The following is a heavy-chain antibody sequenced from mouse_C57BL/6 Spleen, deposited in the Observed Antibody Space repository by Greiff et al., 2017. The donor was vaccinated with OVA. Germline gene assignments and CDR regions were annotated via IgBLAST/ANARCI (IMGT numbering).Heavy chain of an antibody. CDR3: ARGGFPTVVNY. D-gene: IGHD1-1*01. Sequence: VQLQQSGAELVKPGASVKMSCKASGYTFTSYWITWVKQRPGQGLEWIGDIYPGSGSTNYNEKFKSKATLTVDTSSSTAYMQLSSLTSEDSAVYYCARGGFPTVVNYWGQGTTLTVSS. CDR1: GYTFTSYW. V-gene: IGHV1-55*01. CDR2: IYPGSGST. J-gene: IGHJ2*01.